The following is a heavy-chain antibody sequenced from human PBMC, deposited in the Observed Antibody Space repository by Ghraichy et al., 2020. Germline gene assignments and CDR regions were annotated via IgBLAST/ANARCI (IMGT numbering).Heavy chain of an antibody. J-gene: IGHJ6*02. D-gene: IGHD2-21*01. Sequence: LSLTCAASGCTFSSYGMHWVRQAQGQGLVWVSRINSDGSSTTYADSAQDRFAITKDNAKNTLYLQMNSLRAEDTAVYYCVKDLVGGGFGAYGMDVWGQGTTVTVSS. CDR3: VKDLVGGGFGAYGMDV. CDR2: INSDGSST. V-gene: IGHV3-74*01. CDR1: GCTFSSYG.